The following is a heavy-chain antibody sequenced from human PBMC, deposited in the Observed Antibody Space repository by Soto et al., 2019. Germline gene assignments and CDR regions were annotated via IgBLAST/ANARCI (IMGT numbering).Heavy chain of an antibody. CDR1: GGSFSGYY. Sequence: SETLSLTCAVYGGSFSGYYWSWIRQPPGKGLEWIGEINHSGSTNYNPSHKSRVTITIDTSKNQFSMKLSSVTAADTALYYCARHRYYYGSGSYLRYYYGMDVWGQGTTVT. V-gene: IGHV4-34*01. D-gene: IGHD3-10*01. CDR2: INHSGST. J-gene: IGHJ6*02. CDR3: ARHRYYYGSGSYLRYYYGMDV.